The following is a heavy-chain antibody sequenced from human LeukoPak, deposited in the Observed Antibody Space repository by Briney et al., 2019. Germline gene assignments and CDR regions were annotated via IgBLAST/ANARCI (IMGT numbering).Heavy chain of an antibody. V-gene: IGHV3-21*01. CDR1: GFPFNTYT. CDR3: ASLGYCSSTSCYSSPLVY. CDR2: ISNDNNYI. J-gene: IGHJ4*02. Sequence: GGSLRLSCAASGFPFNTYTMNWVRQAPGRGLEWVSSISNDNNYIYYAESVKGRFTISRDNAKNSLYLQMNSLRAEDTAVYYCASLGYCSSTSCYSSPLVYWGQGTLVTVSS. D-gene: IGHD2-2*01.